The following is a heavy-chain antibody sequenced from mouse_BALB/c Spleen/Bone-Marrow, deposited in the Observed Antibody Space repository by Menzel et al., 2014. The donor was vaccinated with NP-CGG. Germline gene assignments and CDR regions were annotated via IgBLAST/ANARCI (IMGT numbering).Heavy chain of an antibody. CDR2: IDPSDSET. V-gene: IGHV1-69*02. J-gene: IGHJ4*01. D-gene: IGHD2-3*01. CDR1: GYTFTSYW. CDR3: ARALGDGYYYAMDY. Sequence: QVQLKHSGAELVKPGPPVKLSCKASGYTFTSYWMTWVKQRPGRGLEWIGRIDPSDSETHYNQEFKDKATLTVDKSSSTAYIQLSSLTSEDSAVYYCARALGDGYYYAMDYWGQGTSVTVSS.